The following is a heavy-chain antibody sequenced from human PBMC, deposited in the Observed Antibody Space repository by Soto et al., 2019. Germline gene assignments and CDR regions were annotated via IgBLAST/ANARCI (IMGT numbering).Heavy chain of an antibody. V-gene: IGHV3-23*01. CDR1: GFTFSRDG. D-gene: IGHD4-17*01. Sequence: QPGGSLRLSCAASGFTFSRDGMSWVRQAPGKGLEWVSLITDNGGSTYYADSVKGRFTISRDNTKNTLFLQMNSLGAEDTAVYYCAKERATTTAFDYWGQGALVTVSS. CDR3: AKERATTTAFDY. J-gene: IGHJ4*02. CDR2: ITDNGGST.